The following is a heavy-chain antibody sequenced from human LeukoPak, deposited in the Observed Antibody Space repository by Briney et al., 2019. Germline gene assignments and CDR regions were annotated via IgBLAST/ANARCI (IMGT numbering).Heavy chain of an antibody. CDR3: ARGRKQRPVGGYYFDY. V-gene: IGHV1-69*01. J-gene: IGHJ4*02. CDR2: IIPIFGTA. Sequence: SVNVSCKASGGTFSSYAISWVRQAPGQGLEWMGGIIPIFGTANYAQKFQGRVTITADESTSTAYMELSSLRSEDTAVYYCARGRKQRPVGGYYFDYWGQGTLVTVSS. D-gene: IGHD6-25*01. CDR1: GGTFSSYA.